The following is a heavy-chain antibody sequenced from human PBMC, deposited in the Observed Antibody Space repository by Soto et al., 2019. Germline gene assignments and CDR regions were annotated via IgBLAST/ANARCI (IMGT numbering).Heavy chain of an antibody. CDR1: GFTFDDYA. V-gene: IGHV3-9*01. J-gene: IGHJ5*02. Sequence: EVQLVESGGGLVQPGRSLRLSCAASGFTFDDYAMHWVRQAPGKGLEWVSGISWNSGSIGYADSVKGRFTISRDNAKNSLYLQMNSLRAEDTALNYCAQDMGEYSSILSNGIDRWGQGTLVTVAS. CDR3: AQDMGEYSSILSNGIDR. CDR2: ISWNSGSI. D-gene: IGHD6-6*01.